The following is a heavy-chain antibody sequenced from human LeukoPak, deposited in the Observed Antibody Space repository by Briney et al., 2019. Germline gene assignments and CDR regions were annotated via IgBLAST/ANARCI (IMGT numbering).Heavy chain of an antibody. CDR2: ISYSGST. D-gene: IGHD3-22*01. CDR1: GGSISSSSYY. Sequence: PSETPSLTCTVSGGSISSSSYYWGWIRQPPGKGLEWIGSISYSGSTYYNPSLKSRVTISVDTSKNQFSLKLSSVTATDTAVYYCARNYYDSSGYYPYFFDYWGQGTLVTVSS. CDR3: ARNYYDSSGYYPYFFDY. J-gene: IGHJ4*02. V-gene: IGHV4-39*01.